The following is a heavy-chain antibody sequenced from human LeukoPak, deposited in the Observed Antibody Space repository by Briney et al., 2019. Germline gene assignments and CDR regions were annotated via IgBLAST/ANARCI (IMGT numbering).Heavy chain of an antibody. J-gene: IGHJ4*02. Sequence: ASVKVSCKASGYTFTSFGISWVRQAPGQGLEWMGWIEVYNGETNSAQKFQDRVTMTTDTSTSTVYMELRNLRSDDTAVYYCARSVPSDYWGQGTLVIVSS. CDR3: ARSVPSDY. V-gene: IGHV1-18*01. CDR1: GYTFTSFG. CDR2: IEVYNGET.